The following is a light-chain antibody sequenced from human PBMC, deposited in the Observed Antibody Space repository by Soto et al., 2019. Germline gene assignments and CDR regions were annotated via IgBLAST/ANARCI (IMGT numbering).Light chain of an antibody. Sequence: EIVMTQSPATLSVSPGERATLSCRASQSVSSKLAWYQQKPGQAPRLLIYGASTRATGVPARFSSSGSGTEFTLTISGMQSEEFALYYCQQYQNLWTVGQGTKGEIK. V-gene: IGKV3-15*01. J-gene: IGKJ1*01. CDR1: QSVSSK. CDR3: QQYQNLWT. CDR2: GAS.